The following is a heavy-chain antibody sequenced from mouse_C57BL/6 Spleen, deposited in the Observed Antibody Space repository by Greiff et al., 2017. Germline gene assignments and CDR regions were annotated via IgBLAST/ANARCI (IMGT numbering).Heavy chain of an antibody. D-gene: IGHD5-1-1*01. CDR2: INPNYGTT. J-gene: IGHJ1*03. CDR3: ARLGDTYPYGYFDV. V-gene: IGHV1-39*01. Sequence: EVKLQESGPELVKPGASVKISCKASGYSFTDYNMNWVKQSNGKSLEWIGVINPNYGTTSYNQKFKGKATLTVDQSSSTAYMQLNSLTSEDSAVYYCARLGDTYPYGYFDVWGTGTTVTVSS. CDR1: GYSFTDYN.